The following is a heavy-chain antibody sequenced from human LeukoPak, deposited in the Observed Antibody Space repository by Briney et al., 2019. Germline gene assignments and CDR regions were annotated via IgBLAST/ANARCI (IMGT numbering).Heavy chain of an antibody. J-gene: IGHJ4*02. CDR1: GFTFSSYA. V-gene: IGHV3-23*01. Sequence: GSLRLSFAASGFTFSSYAMSWVRQAPGKGLEWVSAISGSGGSTYYADSVKGRFTISRDNSKNTLYLQMNSLRAEDTAVYYCAKGRYYYGSAQGYWGQGTLVTVSS. D-gene: IGHD3-10*01. CDR2: ISGSGGST. CDR3: AKGRYYYGSAQGY.